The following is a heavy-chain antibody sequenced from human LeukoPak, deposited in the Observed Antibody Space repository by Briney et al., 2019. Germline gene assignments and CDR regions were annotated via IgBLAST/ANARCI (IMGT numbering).Heavy chain of an antibody. Sequence: GGSLRLSCAASGFTFSDYYMSWIRQAPGKGLEWVPYISSSGSTIYYADSVKGRFTISRDNAKDSLYLQMNSLRAEDTAVYYCAGDLGYYDSSGPYDYWGQGTLVTVSS. D-gene: IGHD3-22*01. CDR1: GFTFSDYY. CDR2: ISSSGSTI. V-gene: IGHV3-11*04. J-gene: IGHJ4*02. CDR3: AGDLGYYDSSGPYDY.